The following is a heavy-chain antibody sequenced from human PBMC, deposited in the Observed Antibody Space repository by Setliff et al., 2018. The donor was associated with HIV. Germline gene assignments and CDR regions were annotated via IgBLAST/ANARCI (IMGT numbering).Heavy chain of an antibody. CDR1: GGSLSGYY. D-gene: IGHD1-1*01. J-gene: IGHJ4*02. Sequence: PSEILSLTCAVYGGSLSGYYWSWIRQPPGKGLEWIGEFNHGRSTNNNPSLKSRVTISGDTPKNQFFLELTSVTAADTAVYYCARGRYNGDSYSGGFYYFDHWDQGSLVTVS. CDR2: FNHGRST. V-gene: IGHV4-34*01. CDR3: ARGRYNGDSYSGGFYYFDH.